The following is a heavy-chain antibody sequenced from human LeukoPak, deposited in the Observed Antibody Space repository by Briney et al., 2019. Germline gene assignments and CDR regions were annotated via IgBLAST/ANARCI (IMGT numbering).Heavy chain of an antibody. J-gene: IGHJ6*02. CDR2: IYYNGNT. CDR3: ARGRSNYYGMDV. V-gene: IGHV4-59*01. D-gene: IGHD1-26*01. Sequence: PSETLSLTCSVSDGSIYSYYWNWIRRPQGQGLEWIGYIYYNGNTNYSPSLKSRVTMSVDTSKNLFSLKVSSVTAADTAVYYCARGRSNYYGMDVWGQGTTVTVSS. CDR1: DGSIYSYY.